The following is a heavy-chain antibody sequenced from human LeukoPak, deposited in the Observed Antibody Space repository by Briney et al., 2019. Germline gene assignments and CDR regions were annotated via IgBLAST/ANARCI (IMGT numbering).Heavy chain of an antibody. Sequence: GESLKISCKGSGYSFTSYGISWVRQAPGQGLEWMGWISAYNGNTNYAQKLQGRVTMTTDTSTSTAYMELRSLRSDDTAVYYCAGRSSGSYDYWGQGTLVTVSS. V-gene: IGHV1-18*01. D-gene: IGHD1-26*01. CDR2: ISAYNGNT. J-gene: IGHJ4*02. CDR3: AGRSSGSYDY. CDR1: GYSFTSYG.